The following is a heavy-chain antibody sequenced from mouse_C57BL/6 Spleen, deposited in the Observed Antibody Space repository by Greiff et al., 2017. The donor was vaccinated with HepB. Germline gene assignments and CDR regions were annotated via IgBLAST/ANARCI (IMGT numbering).Heavy chain of an antibody. J-gene: IGHJ3*01. D-gene: IGHD2-1*01. CDR2: ISSGGDYI. Sequence: EVKVEESGEGLVKPGGSLKLSCAASGFTFSSYAMSWVRQTPEKRLEWVAYISSGGDYIYYADTVKGRFTISRDNARNTLDLQMSSLKSEDTAMYYCTRADDGNYWGQGTLVTVSA. CDR3: TRADDGNY. V-gene: IGHV5-9-1*02. CDR1: GFTFSSYA.